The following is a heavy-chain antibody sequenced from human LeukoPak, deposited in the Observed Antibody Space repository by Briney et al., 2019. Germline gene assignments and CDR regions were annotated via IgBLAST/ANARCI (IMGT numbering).Heavy chain of an antibody. Sequence: SETLSLTCTVSGGSISGYYWSWIRQPPGKGLEWIGEINHSGSTNYNPSLKSRVTISVDTSKNQFSLKLSSVTAADTAVYYCARGYYDSSGYYYVVTASQRGLFDYWGQGTLVTVSS. V-gene: IGHV4-34*01. CDR1: GGSISGYY. CDR3: ARGYYDSSGYYYVVTASQRGLFDY. D-gene: IGHD3-22*01. CDR2: INHSGST. J-gene: IGHJ4*02.